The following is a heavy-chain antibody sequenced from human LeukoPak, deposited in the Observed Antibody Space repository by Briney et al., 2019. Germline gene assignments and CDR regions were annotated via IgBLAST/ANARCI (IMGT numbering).Heavy chain of an antibody. V-gene: IGHV1-69*01. J-gene: IGHJ4*02. CDR1: EGTFSSYA. D-gene: IGHD6-25*01. CDR3: AREQDRGNFDY. Sequence: ASVKVSCKASEGTFSSYAISWVRQAPGQGLEWMGGIIPIFGTANYAQKFQGRVTITADESTSTAYMELSSLRSDDTAVYYCAREQDRGNFDYWGQGTLVTVSS. CDR2: IIPIFGTA.